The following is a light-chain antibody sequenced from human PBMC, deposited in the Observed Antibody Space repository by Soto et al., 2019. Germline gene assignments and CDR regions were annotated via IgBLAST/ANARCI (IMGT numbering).Light chain of an antibody. CDR1: QSVSSC. Sequence: EIVLTQSPATLSLSPGERATLSCRASQSVSSCLAWYQQKPGQAPRLLIYDASNRATGIPARFSGSGSGTDFTLTISSLEPEDFAVYYCQQRSNWPPRFGGGTKVEIK. J-gene: IGKJ4*02. CDR2: DAS. V-gene: IGKV3-11*01. CDR3: QQRSNWPPR.